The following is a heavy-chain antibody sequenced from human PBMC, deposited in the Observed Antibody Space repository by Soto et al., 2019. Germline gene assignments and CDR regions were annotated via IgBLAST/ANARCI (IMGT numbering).Heavy chain of an antibody. CDR3: ARDWNHSNWFDP. D-gene: IGHD1-1*01. V-gene: IGHV1-69*06. J-gene: IGHJ5*02. CDR2: IIPIFGTA. CDR1: GGTFSSYA. Sequence: SVKVSCKASGGTFSSYAISWVRQAPGQGLEWMGGIIPIFGTANYAQKFQGRVTITADKSTSTAYMELSSLRSEDTAVYYCARDWNHSNWFDPWGQGTLVTVSP.